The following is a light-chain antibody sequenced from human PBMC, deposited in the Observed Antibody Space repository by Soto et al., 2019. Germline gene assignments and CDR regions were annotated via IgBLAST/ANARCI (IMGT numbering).Light chain of an antibody. V-gene: IGLV2-14*01. Sequence: QSVLTQPASVSGSPGQSITISCTGTSSDVGGYNYVSWYQQHPGKAPKVMIYEVSHRPSGVSDRFSGSKSGNTASLTISGLQAEDEADYYCSSYTSSSTLFGTGTKLTVL. CDR2: EVS. CDR1: SSDVGGYNY. CDR3: SSYTSSSTL. J-gene: IGLJ1*01.